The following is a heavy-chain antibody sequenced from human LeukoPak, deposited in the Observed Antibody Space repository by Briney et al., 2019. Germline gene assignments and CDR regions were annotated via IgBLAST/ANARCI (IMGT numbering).Heavy chain of an antibody. CDR2: ISSSSSYI. V-gene: IGHV3-21*01. CDR1: GFTFSSYS. CDR3: ARDFRGYDYYYYYGMDV. J-gene: IGHJ6*02. D-gene: IGHD6-25*01. Sequence: GGSLRLSCAASGFTFSSYSMNWVRQAPGKGLEWVSSISSSSSYIYYADSVKGRFTISRDNAKNSLYLQMNSLRAEDTAVYYCARDFRGYDYYYYYGMDVWGQGPRSPSP.